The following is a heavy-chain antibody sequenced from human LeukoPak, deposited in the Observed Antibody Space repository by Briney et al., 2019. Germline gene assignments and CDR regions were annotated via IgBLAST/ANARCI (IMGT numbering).Heavy chain of an antibody. CDR2: IRYDGNDK. J-gene: IGHJ5*02. CDR3: AKDLMRDRWFGES. V-gene: IGHV3-30*02. Sequence: GGSLRLACAASAFTFDDYGFDWVRQAPDKGLEWVAFIRYDGNDKYYAKSVKGRFTISKDTSRNTLYLQMNTLRLEDTAVYYCAKDLMRDRWFGESWGQGTLVTVSS. D-gene: IGHD3-10*01. CDR1: AFTFDDYG.